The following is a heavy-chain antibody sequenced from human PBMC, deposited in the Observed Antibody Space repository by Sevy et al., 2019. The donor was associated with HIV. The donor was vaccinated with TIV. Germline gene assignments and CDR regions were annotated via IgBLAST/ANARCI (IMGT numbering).Heavy chain of an antibody. D-gene: IGHD4-4*01. CDR3: ARGPRGNYVFDY. J-gene: IGHJ4*02. CDR2: IRSKGYGGTT. Sequence: GGSLRLSCTASGFIFGDYAMSWFRQAPGKGLDWVGFIRSKGYGGTTEYAASVKGRFTISRDDSKSIAYLQMNSLKTEVTALYYCARGPRGNYVFDYWGQGTLVTVSS. CDR1: GFIFGDYA. V-gene: IGHV3-49*03.